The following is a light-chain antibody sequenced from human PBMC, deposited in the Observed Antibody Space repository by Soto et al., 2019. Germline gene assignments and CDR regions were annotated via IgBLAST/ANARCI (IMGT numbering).Light chain of an antibody. Sequence: QSVLTQPPSVSAAPGQKVTISCSGSTSNIVHNYVSWYQQLPGTAPKLLIYENNKRPSGIPDRFSGSKSVTSATLGITGLQTGDEADYYCGTWDSSLSAVVFGGGTKVTVL. CDR1: TSNIVHNY. V-gene: IGLV1-51*01. CDR3: GTWDSSLSAVV. CDR2: ENN. J-gene: IGLJ2*01.